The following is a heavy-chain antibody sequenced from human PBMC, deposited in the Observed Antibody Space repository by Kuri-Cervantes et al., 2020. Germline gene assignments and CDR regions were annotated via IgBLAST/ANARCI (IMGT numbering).Heavy chain of an antibody. CDR2: IYYSGST. CDR1: GGSISSGGYY. V-gene: IGHV4-31*02. CDR3: ARVDYDSSGYYYGPGPIDY. Sequence: SCTVSGGSISSGGYYWSWIRQHPGKGLEWIGYIYYSGSTYYNPSLKSRVTISVDTSKNQFSLKLSSVTAADTAVYYCARVDYDSSGYYYGPGPIDYWGQGTLVTVSS. J-gene: IGHJ4*02. D-gene: IGHD3-22*01.